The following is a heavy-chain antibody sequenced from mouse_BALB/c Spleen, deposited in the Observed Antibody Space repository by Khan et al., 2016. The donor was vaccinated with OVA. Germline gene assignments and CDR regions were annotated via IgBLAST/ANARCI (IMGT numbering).Heavy chain of an antibody. CDR1: GYSITSEYT. CDR3: ARKDYYDYDPFPY. CDR2: ISYSGNT. Sequence: VQLKESGPGLVKPSQSLSLTCTVTGYSITSEYTWNWIRQFPGNKLEWMGFISYSGNTRYNPSLKSRISITRDTSKIQFFLQLNSVTSEDTATYYCARKDYYDYDPFPYWGQGTLVTVSA. J-gene: IGHJ3*01. V-gene: IGHV3-2*02. D-gene: IGHD2-4*01.